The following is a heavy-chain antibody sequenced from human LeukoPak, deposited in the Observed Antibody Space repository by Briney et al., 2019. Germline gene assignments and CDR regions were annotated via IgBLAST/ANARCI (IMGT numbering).Heavy chain of an antibody. Sequence: SDTLSLTCTVSGGSISSSSYYWGWIRQPPGKGMEGIGSIYYSGSTYYNPSLKSRVTISVDTSKNQFYLKLSSVTDADTAVYYCARLGIRGYDFWSGYGFYFDYWGQGTLVTVSS. V-gene: IGHV4-39*01. CDR2: IYYSGST. CDR3: ARLGIRGYDFWSGYGFYFDY. D-gene: IGHD3-3*01. CDR1: GGSISSSSYY. J-gene: IGHJ4*02.